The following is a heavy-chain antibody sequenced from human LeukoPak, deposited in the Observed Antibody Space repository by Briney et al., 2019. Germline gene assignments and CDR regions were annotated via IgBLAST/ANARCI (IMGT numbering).Heavy chain of an antibody. CDR1: EFIVSINY. J-gene: IGHJ4*02. V-gene: IGHV3-66*01. CDR3: AKGNGGSYGYFDY. CDR2: IYSRGDT. D-gene: IGHD1-26*01. Sequence: PGGSLRLSCAASEFIVSINYMTWVRQAPGKGLEWVSLIYSRGDTKYADSVKGRFTISRDNSKNTLYLQMSSLRTEDTAVYYCAKGNGGSYGYFDYWGQGTLVTVSS.